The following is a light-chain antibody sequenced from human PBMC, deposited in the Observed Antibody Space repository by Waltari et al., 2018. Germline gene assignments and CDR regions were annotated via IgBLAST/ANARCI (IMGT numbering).Light chain of an antibody. CDR1: TSNVETYDI. J-gene: IGLJ3*02. V-gene: IGLV2-23*02. CDR3: CSYAGSSTVM. Sequence: QSALTQPASVSGSPGQSFTITCTGTTSNVETYDIVPWYQQHPGKAPKLIISKVNKRPSGISYRFSGSKSGNTASLTISGLLTEDEADYYCCSYAGSSTVMFGGGTKLTVL. CDR2: KVN.